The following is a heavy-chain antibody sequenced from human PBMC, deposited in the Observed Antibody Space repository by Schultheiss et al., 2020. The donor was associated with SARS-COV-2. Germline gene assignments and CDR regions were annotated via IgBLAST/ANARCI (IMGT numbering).Heavy chain of an antibody. V-gene: IGHV3-11*06. CDR1: GFTFSNAW. CDR3: VRDRSWWTPYNCFDL. D-gene: IGHD2-15*01. CDR2: ILSSGSYT. Sequence: GGSLRLSCAASGFTFSNAWMNWVRQAPGKGLEWVSHILSSGSYTNYADSVKGRFTISRDNANNSLYLQMHSLRAEDTAVYYCVRDRSWWTPYNCFDLWGRGTLVTVSS. J-gene: IGHJ5*02.